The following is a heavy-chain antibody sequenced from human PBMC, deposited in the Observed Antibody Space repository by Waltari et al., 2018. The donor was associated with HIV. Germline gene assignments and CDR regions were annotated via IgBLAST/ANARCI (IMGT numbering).Heavy chain of an antibody. CDR1: GFTFDDYA. CDR2: VSWNSETR. J-gene: IGHJ3*02. CDR3: AKVAMTAVTSYAIDI. D-gene: IGHD4-17*01. V-gene: IGHV3-9*01. Sequence: EVHLVESGGGLVHPGGSLGLSCAASGFTFDDYAMQGVRQAPGKGLVWVSVVSWNSETRVYADSVKRRFTISRDNAKNSLSLQMNSLRAEDTAWYYCAKVAMTAVTSYAIDIWGQGTMVTVSS.